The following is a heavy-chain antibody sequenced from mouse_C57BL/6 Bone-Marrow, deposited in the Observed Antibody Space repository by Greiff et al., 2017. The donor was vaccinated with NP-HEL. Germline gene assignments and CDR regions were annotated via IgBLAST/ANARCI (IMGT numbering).Heavy chain of an antibody. J-gene: IGHJ4*01. CDR1: GYTFTSYW. Sequence: VQLQQPGAELVMPGASVKLSCKASGYTFTSYWMHWVKQRPGQGLEWIGEIDPSDSYTNYHQKFKGKSTLTVDKSSSTAYMQLSSLTSEDSAVYYCARKGLYAMDYWGQGTSVTVSS. CDR2: IDPSDSYT. CDR3: ARKGLYAMDY. V-gene: IGHV1-69*01. D-gene: IGHD2-2*01.